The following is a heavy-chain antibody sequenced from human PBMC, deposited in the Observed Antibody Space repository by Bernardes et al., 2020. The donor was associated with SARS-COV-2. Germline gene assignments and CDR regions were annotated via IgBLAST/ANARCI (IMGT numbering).Heavy chain of an antibody. V-gene: IGHV3-64D*06. D-gene: IGHD3-10*01. Sequence: GGSLSLSCSASGFTFSSFGMHWVRQAPGKGLEYVSSISADGNSPYYADSVKDRFTISRDNSKNTLYLQMSSLRPDDTAVYYCVKVLLWFGESWGQGTLVTVSS. CDR3: VKVLLWFGES. CDR2: ISADGNSP. CDR1: GFTFSSFG. J-gene: IGHJ1*01.